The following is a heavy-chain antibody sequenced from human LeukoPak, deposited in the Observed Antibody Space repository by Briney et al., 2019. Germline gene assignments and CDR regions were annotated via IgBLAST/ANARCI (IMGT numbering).Heavy chain of an antibody. D-gene: IGHD3-10*01. V-gene: IGHV1-18*01. CDR3: ARDSRKWFGELSSDY. J-gene: IGHJ4*02. CDR1: GYTFTSYG. Sequence: ASVKVSCKASGYTFTSYGISWVRQAPGQGLEWMGWISAYNGNTSYAQKLQGRVTMTTDTSTSTAYMELRSLRSDDTAVYYCARDSRKWFGELSSDYWGQGTLVTVSS. CDR2: ISAYNGNT.